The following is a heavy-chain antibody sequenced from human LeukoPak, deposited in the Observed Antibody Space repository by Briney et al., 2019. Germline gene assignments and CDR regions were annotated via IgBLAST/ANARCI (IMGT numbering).Heavy chain of an antibody. Sequence: WRTLRLSCAASGFTFSSYAMHWARQAPPPGLDSVAVISYDGSNKSYADSVKGRFTISRDKSKNTLFLQMNTLRTEDTAVYYCAGVVPAGPFDYWGQGTLVTVSS. V-gene: IGHV3-30*03. CDR1: GFTFSSYA. J-gene: IGHJ4*02. D-gene: IGHD2-2*01. CDR2: ISYDGSNK. CDR3: AGVVPAGPFDY.